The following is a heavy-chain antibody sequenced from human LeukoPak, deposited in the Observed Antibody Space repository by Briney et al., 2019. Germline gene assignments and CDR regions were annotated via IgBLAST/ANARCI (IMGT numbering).Heavy chain of an antibody. D-gene: IGHD5-18*01. J-gene: IGHJ4*02. V-gene: IGHV1-18*04. CDR3: ARAVRNSYGQYYFDY. Sequence: GASVKVSCKASGYTFTGYYMHWVRQAPGQGLEWMGWISAYNGNTNYAQKLQGRVTMTTDTSTSTAYMELRSLRSDDTAVYYCARAVRNSYGQYYFDYWGQGTLVTVSP. CDR1: GYTFTGYY. CDR2: ISAYNGNT.